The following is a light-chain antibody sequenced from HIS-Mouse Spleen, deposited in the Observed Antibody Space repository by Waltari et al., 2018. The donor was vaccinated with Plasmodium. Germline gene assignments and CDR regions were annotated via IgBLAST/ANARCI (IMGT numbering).Light chain of an antibody. Sequence: DIQMTQSPSSLSASVGARVTITCQANQDISNYLNWYQQKPGKAPKLLIYDASNLETGFPSRFSGSGSGTDFTFTISSLQPEDIATYYCQQYDNLPPLFTFGPGTKVDIK. CDR3: QQYDNLPPLFT. CDR1: QDISNY. CDR2: DAS. V-gene: IGKV1-33*01. J-gene: IGKJ3*01.